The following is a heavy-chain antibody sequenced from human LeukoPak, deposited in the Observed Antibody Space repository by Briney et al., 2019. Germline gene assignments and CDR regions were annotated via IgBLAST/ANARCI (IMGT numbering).Heavy chain of an antibody. J-gene: IGHJ4*02. CDR1: GGSISSYY. V-gene: IGHV4-59*01. CDR2: IYYSEST. D-gene: IGHD3-10*01. CDR3: ARHRVAGSYYRGRYYFDY. Sequence: PSETLSLTCTVSGGSISSYYWSWIRQPPGKGLEWIGYIYYSESTNYNPSLKSRVTISVDTSKNQFSLKLSSVTAADTAVYYCARHRVAGSYYRGRYYFDYWGQGTLVTVSS.